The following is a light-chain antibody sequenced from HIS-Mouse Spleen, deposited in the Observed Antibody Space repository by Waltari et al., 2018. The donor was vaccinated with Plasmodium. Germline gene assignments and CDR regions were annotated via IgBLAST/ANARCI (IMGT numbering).Light chain of an antibody. CDR2: YYSDSDK. V-gene: IGLV5-37*01. J-gene: IGLJ3*02. CDR3: MIWPSNASGV. Sequence: QPVLTQPPSSSASPGESARLTCTLPSDINVGSYNIYWYQQKPGGPPRSLLYYYSDSDKGQGSGVPSRFSGSKDASANTGILLISGLQSEDEADYYCMIWPSNASGVFGGGTKLTVL. CDR1: SDINVGSYN.